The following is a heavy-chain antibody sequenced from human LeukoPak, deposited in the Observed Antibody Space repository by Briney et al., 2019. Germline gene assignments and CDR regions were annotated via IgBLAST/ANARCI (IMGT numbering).Heavy chain of an antibody. CDR2: INSDGSST. CDR1: GFIFSSYW. D-gene: IGHD6-19*01. J-gene: IGHJ4*02. Sequence: GGSLRLSCAASGFIFSSYWMHWVRQAPGKGLVWVSRINSDGSSTSYADSVKGRFTISRDNAKNTLYLQMNSLRAEDTAVYYCARDIGIAVAAVDYWGQGTLVTVSS. V-gene: IGHV3-74*01. CDR3: ARDIGIAVAAVDY.